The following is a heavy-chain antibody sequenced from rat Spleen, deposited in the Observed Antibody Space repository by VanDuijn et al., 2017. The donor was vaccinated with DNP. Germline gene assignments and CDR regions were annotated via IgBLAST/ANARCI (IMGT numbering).Heavy chain of an antibody. CDR2: INKDSSTI. CDR1: GFNLNDYW. V-gene: IGHV4-2*01. CDR3: ARADMTRLDY. D-gene: IGHD1-7*01. J-gene: IGHJ2*01. Sequence: EVKLVESGGGLVQPGRSLKLSCAASGFNLNDYWMGWVRQAPGKGLEWIGEINKDSSTINYTPSLKDKFTISRDNAQNTLYLQMSKLGSEDTAIYYWARADMTRLDYWGQGVMVTVSS.